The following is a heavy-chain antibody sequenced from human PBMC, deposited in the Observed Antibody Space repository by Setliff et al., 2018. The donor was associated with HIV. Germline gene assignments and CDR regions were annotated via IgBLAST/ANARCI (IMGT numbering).Heavy chain of an antibody. D-gene: IGHD3-22*01. CDR2: VHNSAGS. J-gene: IGHJ3*02. CDR3: ARDRIEVLADSPHDVFDI. V-gene: IGHV4-4*07. CDR1: GDSVSGYY. Sequence: PSETLSLTCAVSGDSVSGYYWSWIRQLAGRGLEWIGRVHNSAGSNYNPTLKSRVTMSVDTAKNQLSLKLTAVSAADTAVYYCARDRIEVLADSPHDVFDIWGRGIMVTVSS.